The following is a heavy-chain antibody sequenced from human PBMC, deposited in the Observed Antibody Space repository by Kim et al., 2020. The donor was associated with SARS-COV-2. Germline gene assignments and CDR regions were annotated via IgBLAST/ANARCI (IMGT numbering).Heavy chain of an antibody. D-gene: IGHD3-16*02. CDR3: ARAGHDYVWGSYRDNWFDP. CDR1: GYTFTSYY. CDR2: INPSGGST. J-gene: IGHJ5*02. Sequence: ASVKVSCKASGYTFTSYYMHWVRQAPGQGLEWMGIINPSGGSTSYAQKFQGRVTMTRDTSTSTVYMELSSLRSEDTAVYYCARAGHDYVWGSYRDNWFDPWGQGTLVTVSS. V-gene: IGHV1-46*01.